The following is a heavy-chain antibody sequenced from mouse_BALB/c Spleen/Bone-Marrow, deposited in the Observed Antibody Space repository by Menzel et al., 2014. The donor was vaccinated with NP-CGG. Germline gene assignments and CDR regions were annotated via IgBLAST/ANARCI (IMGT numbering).Heavy chain of an antibody. Sequence: VKVVESGAELMKPGASVKISCKATGYTFSSYWIEWVKQRPGHGLEWIGEILPGSGSTNYNEKFKGKATFTADTSSNIAYMQLSSLTSEDSAVYYCAREDGLWYFDVWGAGTTVTVSS. CDR2: ILPGSGST. V-gene: IGHV1-9*01. CDR3: AREDGLWYFDV. J-gene: IGHJ1*01. D-gene: IGHD1-1*01. CDR1: GYTFSSYW.